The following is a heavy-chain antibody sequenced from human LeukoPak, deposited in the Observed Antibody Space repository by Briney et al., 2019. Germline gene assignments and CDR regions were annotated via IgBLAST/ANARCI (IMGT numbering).Heavy chain of an antibody. Sequence: GGSLRLSCAASGFTFSSYAMHWVRQAPGKGLEWVAVISYDGSNKYYADSVKGRFTISRDNSKNTLYLQMSSLRAEDTAMYYCAKVSLVYCGGDCFSGLDYWGQGTLVTVSS. D-gene: IGHD2-21*02. V-gene: IGHV3-30*04. CDR3: AKVSLVYCGGDCFSGLDY. J-gene: IGHJ4*02. CDR2: ISYDGSNK. CDR1: GFTFSSYA.